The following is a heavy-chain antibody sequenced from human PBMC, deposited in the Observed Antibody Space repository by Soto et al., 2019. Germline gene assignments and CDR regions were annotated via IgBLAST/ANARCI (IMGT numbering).Heavy chain of an antibody. CDR1: GGSFSGYY. J-gene: IGHJ6*03. CDR2: INHSGST. V-gene: IGHV4-34*01. Sequence: QVPLQQWGAGLLKPSETLSLTCAVYGGSFSGYYWSWIRQPPGKGLEWSGEINHSGSTNYNPSLKSRVTISVDTSQNQFSLKLSSVTAADTAVYYCARESIVVVVAATPNYYYYMDVWGKGTTVTVSS. D-gene: IGHD2-15*01. CDR3: ARESIVVVVAATPNYYYYMDV.